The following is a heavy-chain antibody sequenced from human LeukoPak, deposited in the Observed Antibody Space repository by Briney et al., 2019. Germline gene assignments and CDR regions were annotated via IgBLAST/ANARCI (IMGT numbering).Heavy chain of an antibody. D-gene: IGHD4-11*01. CDR2: INHSGST. V-gene: IGHV4-34*01. CDR3: ARGVGVYSNYPTYYYYYYMDV. CDR1: GGSFSGYY. J-gene: IGHJ6*03. Sequence: PSETLSLTCAVYGGSFSGYYWSWICQPPGKGLEWIGEINHSGSTNYIPSLKSRVTISVDTSKNQFSLKLSSVTAADTAVYYCARGVGVYSNYPTYYYYYYMDVWGKGTTVTVSS.